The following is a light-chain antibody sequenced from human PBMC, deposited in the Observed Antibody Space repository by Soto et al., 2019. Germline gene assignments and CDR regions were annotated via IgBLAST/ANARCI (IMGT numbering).Light chain of an antibody. Sequence: EIVMTQSPAPRSVSPGERFTLSCRANRNIISNLAWYQQKPGQAPRLLIFFASTRATGVPDRFSGSGSGTDFTLTISSLQSADFGVYYCQQYDTGPRGTFGQGTKVDIK. CDR1: RNIISN. CDR2: FAS. CDR3: QQYDTGPRGT. V-gene: IGKV3-15*01. J-gene: IGKJ1*01.